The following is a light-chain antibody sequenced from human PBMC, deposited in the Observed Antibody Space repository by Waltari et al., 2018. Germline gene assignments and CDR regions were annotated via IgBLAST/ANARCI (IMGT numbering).Light chain of an antibody. CDR1: SRVYYNY. CDR3: SVKRGSNTVV. Sequence: QSALTQPASVSGSPGQSITISFTGASRVYYNYVCWYQHHPGKAPKLMLYDVSNRTSWVSNRVSGSKSSSTASLTISGLQAEDEADYYCSVKRGSNTVVFGGGTKLTVL. CDR2: DVS. V-gene: IGLV2-14*03. J-gene: IGLJ2*01.